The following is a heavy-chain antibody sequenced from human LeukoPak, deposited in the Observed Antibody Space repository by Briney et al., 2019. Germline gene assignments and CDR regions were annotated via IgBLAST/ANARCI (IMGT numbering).Heavy chain of an antibody. CDR3: ARQFAVRGIMADAFDI. J-gene: IGHJ3*02. CDR1: GGSISSDDYY. V-gene: IGHV4-39*01. Sequence: PSETLSLTCTVSGGSISSDDYYWGWIRQPPGKGLEWIGSAYYSGYFYYNPSLKSRVTISVDTSKNHFSLKLSSATAADTAVYYCARQFAVRGIMADAFDIWGQGTMVTVSS. D-gene: IGHD3-10*01. CDR2: AYYSGYF.